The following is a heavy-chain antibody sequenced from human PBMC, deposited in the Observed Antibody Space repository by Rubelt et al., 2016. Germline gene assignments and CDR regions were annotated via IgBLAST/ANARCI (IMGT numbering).Heavy chain of an antibody. Sequence: AGGSLRLSCAASRFTFSSYAMSWVRQAPGKGLEWVSAISGGGGSTYYADSVKGRFTISRDNSKNTLYLQMSSLRVEDTAVYYCVRGGADLYYYGMDVWGQGTTVTVS. J-gene: IGHJ6*02. CDR1: RFTFSSYA. V-gene: IGHV3-23*01. CDR3: VRGGADLYYYGMDV. CDR2: ISGGGGST. D-gene: IGHD3-16*01.